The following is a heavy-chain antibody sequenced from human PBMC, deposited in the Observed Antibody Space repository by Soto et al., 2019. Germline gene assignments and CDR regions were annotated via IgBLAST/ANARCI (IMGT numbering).Heavy chain of an antibody. CDR2: IVVGSGNT. Sequence: SVKVSCKASGFTFTSSAVQWVRQARGQRLEWIGWIVVGSGNTNYAQKFQERVTITRDMSTSTAYMELSSLRSEDTAVYYCAALDGFYYYDSSGYYVPWGQGTLVTVSS. J-gene: IGHJ5*02. CDR1: GFTFTSSA. D-gene: IGHD3-22*01. V-gene: IGHV1-58*01. CDR3: AALDGFYYYDSSGYYVP.